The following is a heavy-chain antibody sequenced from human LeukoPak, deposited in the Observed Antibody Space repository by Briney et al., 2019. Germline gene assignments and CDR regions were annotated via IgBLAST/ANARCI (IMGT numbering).Heavy chain of an antibody. CDR1: GSTFSNFW. Sequence: RQSLRLSCAASGSTFSNFWISWVSPPPEKGLEWVATIKQVVREKYCVDSVKGRFTISRDNAKTSLYLQRDSLRAEDTAVYYCAREPRVIGTTMVKATVDYWGQGTLVTVSS. CDR3: AREPRVIGTTMVKATVDY. D-gene: IGHD5-18*01. V-gene: IGHV3-7*01. J-gene: IGHJ4*02. CDR2: IKQVVREK.